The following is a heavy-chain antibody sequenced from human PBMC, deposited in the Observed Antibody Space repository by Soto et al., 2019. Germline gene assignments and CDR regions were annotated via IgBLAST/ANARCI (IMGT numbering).Heavy chain of an antibody. V-gene: IGHV4-34*01. D-gene: IGHD2-2*01. CDR3: ARANRGAAIVVVPAAKIIDH. Sequence: SETLSLTCAVYGGSFSGYYWSWIRQPPGKGLEWIGEINHSGSTNYNPSLKSRVTISVDTSKNQFSLKLSSVTAADTAVYYCARANRGAAIVVVPAAKIIDHWGQGTLVTVSS. CDR1: GGSFSGYY. CDR2: INHSGST. J-gene: IGHJ4*02.